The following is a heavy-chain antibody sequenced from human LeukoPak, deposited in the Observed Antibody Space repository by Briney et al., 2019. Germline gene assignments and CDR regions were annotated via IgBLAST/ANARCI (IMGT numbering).Heavy chain of an antibody. CDR3: ATLGIDDY. V-gene: IGHV7-4-1*02. CDR2: INTNTGGP. Sequence: ASVKVSCKASGYTFSSYTMNWVRQAPGQGLEWMGWINTNTGGPTYAQGFTGRFVFSLDTSVSTAYLQISSLKADDTAVYYCATLGIDDYWGQGTLVTVSS. J-gene: IGHJ4*02. D-gene: IGHD7-27*01. CDR1: GYTFSSYT.